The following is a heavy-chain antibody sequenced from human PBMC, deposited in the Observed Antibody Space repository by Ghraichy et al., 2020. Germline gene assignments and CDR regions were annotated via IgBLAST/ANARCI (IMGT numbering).Heavy chain of an antibody. Sequence: GGSLRLSCAASGFTFSSYSMNWVRQAPGKGLEWVSYISSSSSTIYYADSVKGRFTISRDNAKNSLYLQMNSLRDEDTAVYYCARDPVGWARYYFDYWGQGTLVTVSS. V-gene: IGHV3-48*02. J-gene: IGHJ4*02. CDR2: ISSSSSTI. CDR3: ARDPVGWARYYFDY. CDR1: GFTFSSYS. D-gene: IGHD6-19*01.